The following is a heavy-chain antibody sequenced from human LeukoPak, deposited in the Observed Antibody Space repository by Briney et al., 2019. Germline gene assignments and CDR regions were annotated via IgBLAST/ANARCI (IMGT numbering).Heavy chain of an antibody. V-gene: IGHV3-30-3*01. CDR1: GFTFSTYW. CDR3: MVRDTDY. CDR2: VSYDGTNK. D-gene: IGHD3-10*01. J-gene: IGHJ4*02. Sequence: GGSLRLSCAASGFTFSTYWITWVRQAPGKGLEWVAVVSYDGTNKYYADSVKGRFTISRDNSKNTVYLQMNSLRTEDTAVYFTMVRDTDYWGQGTLVTVSS.